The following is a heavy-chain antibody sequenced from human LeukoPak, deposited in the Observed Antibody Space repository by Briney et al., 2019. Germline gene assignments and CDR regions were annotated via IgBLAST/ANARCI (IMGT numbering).Heavy chain of an antibody. D-gene: IGHD3-10*01. Sequence: SETLSLTCTVSGGSISSSIYYWGWIRQPPGKGLEWIGSIYYSGSTYYNPSLKSRVTISVDTSKNQFSLKLSSVTAADTAVYYCARHGSITMVRGTYFDPWGQGTLVTVSS. CDR3: ARHGSITMVRGTYFDP. J-gene: IGHJ5*02. V-gene: IGHV4-39*01. CDR1: GGSISSSIYY. CDR2: IYYSGST.